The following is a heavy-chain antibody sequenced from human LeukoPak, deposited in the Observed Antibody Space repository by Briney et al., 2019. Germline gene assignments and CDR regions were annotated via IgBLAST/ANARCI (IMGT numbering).Heavy chain of an antibody. CDR1: GFTFSSYA. V-gene: IGHV3-30*04. Sequence: PGRSLRLSCAASGFTFSSYAMHWVRQAPGKGLEWVAVMSDDGNNKYYADFVKGRFTISRDNFKNTLYLQMNSLRTEDTAVYYCAKVTNWNDLEGIDYWGQGTLVTVSS. CDR2: MSDDGNNK. J-gene: IGHJ4*02. D-gene: IGHD4-17*01. CDR3: AKVTNWNDLEGIDY.